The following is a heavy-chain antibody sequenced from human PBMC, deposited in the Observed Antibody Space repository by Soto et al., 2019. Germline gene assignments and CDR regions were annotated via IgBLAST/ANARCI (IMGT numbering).Heavy chain of an antibody. CDR2: ISGGGDTT. D-gene: IGHD2-8*01. J-gene: IGHJ4*02. CDR1: GFPFSSYG. V-gene: IGHV3-23*01. CDR3: AKLRDFVVLPAGILDY. Sequence: GESLKIPCAASGFPFSSYGISWIRMSPGKGLEWVSVISGGGDTTYYTPSVKGRFTISRDDFRNTLYLQMNSLRTEDTAIYYCAKLRDFVVLPAGILDYWGPGTLVTVSS.